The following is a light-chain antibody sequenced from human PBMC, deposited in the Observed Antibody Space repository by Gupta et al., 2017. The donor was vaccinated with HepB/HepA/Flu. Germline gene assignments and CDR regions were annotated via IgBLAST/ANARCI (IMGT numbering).Light chain of an antibody. Sequence: DIVMTPSPATLSVSPGERATLSCRASQSVTSKLAWYQQKPGQAPRLLIYGASARATGIPARFSGSGSGTEFTLTISSLQSEDFAVYHCQQYNAWPLTFGQGTRLEIK. CDR3: QQYNAWPLT. V-gene: IGKV3-15*01. CDR1: QSVTSK. J-gene: IGKJ5*01. CDR2: GAS.